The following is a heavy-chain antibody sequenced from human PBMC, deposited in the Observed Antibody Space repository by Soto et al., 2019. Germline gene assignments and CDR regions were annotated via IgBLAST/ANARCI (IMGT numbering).Heavy chain of an antibody. CDR1: GFTFSSYG. J-gene: IGHJ6*02. D-gene: IGHD2-8*02. CDR3: AKDNEKHPPTGGMDV. V-gene: IGHV3-30*18. CDR2: ISYDGSNK. Sequence: LRLSCAASGFTFSSYGMHWVRQAPGKGLEWVAVISYDGSNKYYADSVKGRFTISRDNSKNTLYLQMNSLRAEDTAVYYCAKDNEKHPPTGGMDVWGQGTTVTVSS.